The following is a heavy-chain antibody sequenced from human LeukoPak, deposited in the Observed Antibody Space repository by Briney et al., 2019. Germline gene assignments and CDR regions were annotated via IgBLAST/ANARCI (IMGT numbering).Heavy chain of an antibody. D-gene: IGHD3-10*01. V-gene: IGHV4-4*02. CDR3: ARVGSGSRYYYFVY. Sequence: SETLSLTCAVSGGSISSSNWWSWVRQPPGKGLEWIGEIYHSGSTNYNPSLKSRVTISVDKSKNQFSLKLSSVTAAHTAVYYCARVGSGSRYYYFVYWGQGPLVSVSS. CDR2: IYHSGST. CDR1: GGSISSSNW. J-gene: IGHJ4*02.